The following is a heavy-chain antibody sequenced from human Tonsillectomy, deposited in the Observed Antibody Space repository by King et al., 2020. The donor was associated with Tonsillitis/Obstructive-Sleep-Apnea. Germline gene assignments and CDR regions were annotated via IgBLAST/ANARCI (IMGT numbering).Heavy chain of an antibody. J-gene: IGHJ4*02. CDR2: ISHDGSYK. CDR1: GFSFSSYA. CDR3: ARDHDPYDTSGPGDY. Sequence: VQLVQSGGGVVQPGRSLRLSCAASGFSFSSYAMHWVRQAPGKGLEWVAVISHDGSYKYYADSVKGRFTISRDNSKNTLYLQMSSLRAEDTAVYYCARDHDPYDTSGPGDYWGQGTLVTVSS. D-gene: IGHD3-22*01. V-gene: IGHV3-30*04.